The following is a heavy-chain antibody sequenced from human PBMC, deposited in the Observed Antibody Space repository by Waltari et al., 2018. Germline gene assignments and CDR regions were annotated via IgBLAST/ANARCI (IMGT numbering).Heavy chain of an antibody. CDR3: ARGEQLHLIRRNSFDT. Sequence: QVQLQQWGAGLLKPSETLSLTCAVNGGSFNSYYWGWIRQPPGKGLEWIGEISHNGRTNENPSLESRVAISVDTSKTPFSLKLNFLTAADTAVYYCARGEQLHLIRRNSFDTWGQGTLVTVSS. CDR1: GGSFNSYY. CDR2: ISHNGRT. J-gene: IGHJ5*02. D-gene: IGHD1-1*01. V-gene: IGHV4-34*01.